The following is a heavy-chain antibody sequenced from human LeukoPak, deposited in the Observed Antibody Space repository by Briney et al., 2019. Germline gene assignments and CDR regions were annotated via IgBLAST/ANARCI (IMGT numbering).Heavy chain of an antibody. CDR1: GFTFSSYG. J-gene: IGHJ4*02. V-gene: IGHV3-33*01. Sequence: GGSLRLSCAASGFTFSSYGMHWVRQAPGKGLAWVAVIWYDGSNKYYADSVKGRFTISRDNSKNTLYLQMNSLRAEDTAVYYCARDREAMVSFYYFDYWGQGTLVTVSS. CDR3: ARDREAMVSFYYFDY. CDR2: IWYDGSNK. D-gene: IGHD5-18*01.